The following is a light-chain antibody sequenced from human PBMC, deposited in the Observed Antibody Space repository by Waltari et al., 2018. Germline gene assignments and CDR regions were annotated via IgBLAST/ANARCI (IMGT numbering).Light chain of an antibody. CDR2: QDT. V-gene: IGLV3-1*01. CDR1: RLEDKY. J-gene: IGLJ2*01. Sequence: SYEVTQPPSVSVSPGQTATITCSGERLEDKYTSWYQQKPGQSPVLVIYQDTKRPSGIPERFSGSNSGNSATQTISGTQAMDEADYYCQAWDSSTEVFGGGTRLTVL. CDR3: QAWDSSTEV.